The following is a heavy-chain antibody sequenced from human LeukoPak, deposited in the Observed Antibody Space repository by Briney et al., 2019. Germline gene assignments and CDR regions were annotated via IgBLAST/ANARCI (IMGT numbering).Heavy chain of an antibody. J-gene: IGHJ4*02. V-gene: IGHV3-33*01. CDR1: GFIFSSFA. CDR2: IWYDGTNK. D-gene: IGHD2-8*01. Sequence: GRSLRLSCGTSGFIFSSFAMRWVRQAPGKGLEWVAVIWYDGTNKFHAESLKGRFTVSRDNSNNTLYLQMSSLRVEDTAVYYCARAVGKFLYHFDYWGQGTLVTVST. CDR3: ARAVGKFLYHFDY.